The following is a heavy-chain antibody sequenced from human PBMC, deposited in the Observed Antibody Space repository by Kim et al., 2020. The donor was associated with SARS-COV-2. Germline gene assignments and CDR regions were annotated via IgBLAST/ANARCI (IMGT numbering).Heavy chain of an antibody. D-gene: IGHD3-3*01. V-gene: IGHV3-21*01. J-gene: IGHJ4*02. Sequence: GGSLRLSCAASGFTFSSYSMNWVRQALGKGLEWVSSISSSSSYIYYADSMKGRFTISRDNAKNSLYLQMNSLRAEDTAVYYCARTVLINYDFWSGYYNDPGYWGQGTLVTVSS. CDR3: ARTVLINYDFWSGYYNDPGY. CDR2: ISSSSSYI. CDR1: GFTFSSYS.